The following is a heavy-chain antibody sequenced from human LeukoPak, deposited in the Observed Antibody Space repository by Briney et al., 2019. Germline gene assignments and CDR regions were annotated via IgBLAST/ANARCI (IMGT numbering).Heavy chain of an antibody. CDR3: ARDPAAAGSPGAFDI. V-gene: IGHV3-48*01. Sequence: GGSLRLSCLASGFTFNSYSMNWVRQAPGRGLEWVSYISSSSSTIYYADSVKGRFTISRDNAKNSLYLQMNSLRAEDTAVYYCARDPAAAGSPGAFDIWGQGTMVTVSS. D-gene: IGHD6-13*01. CDR1: GFTFNSYS. CDR2: ISSSSSTI. J-gene: IGHJ3*02.